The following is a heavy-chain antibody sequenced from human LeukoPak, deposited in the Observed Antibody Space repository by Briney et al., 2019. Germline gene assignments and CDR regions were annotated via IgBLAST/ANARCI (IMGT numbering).Heavy chain of an antibody. J-gene: IGHJ3*02. CDR1: GYTFTDYY. V-gene: IGHV1-2*02. Sequence: ASVKVSCKASGYTFTDYYMHWVRQAPGQGLEWMGWINPNTGDTNSAQKFQGRVTMTTDTSINTAYMELSRLRSDDTAVYYCARDGAFDIWGQGTMVTVSS. CDR3: ARDGAFDI. CDR2: INPNTGDT.